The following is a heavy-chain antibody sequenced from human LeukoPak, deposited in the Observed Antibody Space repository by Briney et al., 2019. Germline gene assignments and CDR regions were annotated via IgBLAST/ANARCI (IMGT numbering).Heavy chain of an antibody. CDR1: GFTFSSYW. J-gene: IGHJ6*02. CDR3: AREGLTYGDYSRRNYGMDV. V-gene: IGHV3-7*01. CDR2: IKQDGSEK. Sequence: PGGSLRLSCAASGFTFSSYWMSWVRQAPGKGLEWVANIKQDGSEKYYVDSVKGRFTISRDNAKNSLYLQMNSLRAEDTAVYYCAREGLTYGDYSRRNYGMDVWGQGTTVTVSS. D-gene: IGHD4-17*01.